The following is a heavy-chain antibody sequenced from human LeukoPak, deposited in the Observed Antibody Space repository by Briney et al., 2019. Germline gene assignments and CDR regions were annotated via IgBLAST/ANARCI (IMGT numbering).Heavy chain of an antibody. CDR3: ARHYGQGRWSSGWNWFDP. CDR2: IYYSGST. V-gene: IGHV4-59*08. J-gene: IGHJ5*02. D-gene: IGHD6-19*01. Sequence: SETLSLTCTVSGGSISSYYWSWIRQPPGKGLEWIGYIYYSGSTNYNPSLKSRVTISVDTSKNQFSLKLSSVTAADTAVYYCARHYGQGRWSSGWNWFDPWGQGTLVTVSS. CDR1: GGSISSYY.